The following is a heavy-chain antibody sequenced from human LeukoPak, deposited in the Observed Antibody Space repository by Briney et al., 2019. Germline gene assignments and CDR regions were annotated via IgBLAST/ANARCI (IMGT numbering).Heavy chain of an antibody. Sequence: ASVKVSCKASGGTFSSYAISWVRQAPGQGLEWMGGIIPIFGTANYAQKFQGRVTITADKSTSTAYMELSSLRSDDTAVYYCARVWNTMARGVIAYWGQGTLVTVSS. J-gene: IGHJ4*02. D-gene: IGHD3-10*01. V-gene: IGHV1-69*06. CDR1: GGTFSSYA. CDR3: ARVWNTMARGVIAY. CDR2: IIPIFGTA.